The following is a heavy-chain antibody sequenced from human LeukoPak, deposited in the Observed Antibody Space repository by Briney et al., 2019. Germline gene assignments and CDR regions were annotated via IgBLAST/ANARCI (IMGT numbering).Heavy chain of an antibody. Sequence: GGSLRLSCAASGFTFSSYAMHWVRQAPGKGLEWVAVISYDGSNKYYADSVKGRFTISRDNSKNTLYLQMNSLRAEDTAVYYCAREGLGYCSSTSCLEPFDYWGQGTLVTVSS. CDR2: ISYDGSNK. D-gene: IGHD2-2*01. CDR1: GFTFSSYA. J-gene: IGHJ4*02. V-gene: IGHV3-30-3*01. CDR3: AREGLGYCSSTSCLEPFDY.